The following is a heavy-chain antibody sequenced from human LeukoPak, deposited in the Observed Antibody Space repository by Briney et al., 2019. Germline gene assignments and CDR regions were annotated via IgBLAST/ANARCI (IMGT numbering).Heavy chain of an antibody. J-gene: IGHJ3*02. CDR3: AKDYCSGGSCYLDAFDI. V-gene: IGHV3-23*01. CDR1: GFAFSSYA. D-gene: IGHD2-15*01. CDR2: ISGSGGST. Sequence: GGSLRLSCAASGFAFSSYAMSWVRQAPGKGLEWVSAISGSGGSTYYADSVKGRFTISRDNSKNTLYLQMNSLRAEDTAVYYCAKDYCSGGSCYLDAFDIWGQGTMVTVSS.